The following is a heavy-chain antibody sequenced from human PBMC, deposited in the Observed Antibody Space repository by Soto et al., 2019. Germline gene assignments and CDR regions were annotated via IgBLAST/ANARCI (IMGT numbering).Heavy chain of an antibody. D-gene: IGHD6-13*01. CDR3: VRTPASGTLDP. V-gene: IGHV6-1*01. CDR1: GDSFSSNTAA. Sequence: XHNLSLTFAISGDSFSSNTAAWNWIRPSPSRGLEWLGRTYYRSKWYNDYAVSVKSRITIKPDTSKNQFSLQLNSVTPEDTAVYYCVRTPASGTLDPWGRGTLVTASS. J-gene: IGHJ5*02. CDR2: TYYRSKWYN.